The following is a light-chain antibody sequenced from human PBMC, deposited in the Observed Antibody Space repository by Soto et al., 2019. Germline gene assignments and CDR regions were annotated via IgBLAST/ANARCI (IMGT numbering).Light chain of an antibody. Sequence: EIVLTQSPATLSCFPPDRVTLSCMASQDVSVSLVWYQQRPGQAPRLLIHDASNRATGIPARFSGSGSGTDFTLTIGSLEPEDSAVYSCQQRASWPFTFGQGTKVDIK. CDR1: QDVSVS. CDR3: QQRASWPFT. J-gene: IGKJ2*01. V-gene: IGKV3-11*01. CDR2: DAS.